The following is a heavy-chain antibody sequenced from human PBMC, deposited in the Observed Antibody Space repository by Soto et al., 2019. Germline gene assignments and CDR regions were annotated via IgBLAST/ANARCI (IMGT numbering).Heavy chain of an antibody. CDR2: ITGSGGAT. D-gene: IGHD5-18*01. J-gene: IGHJ6*02. V-gene: IGHV3-23*01. CDR3: AKDGGGYNYGYVMLDKYYYGMDV. CDR1: GVTFSISA. Sequence: PAGSMRLSCAASGVTFSISAVSWARQAPGKGLEWVSAITGSGGATYYADSVRGRFTISRDNSKNTLFLQMNSLRAEDTAVYYCAKDGGGYNYGYVMLDKYYYGMDVWGQGTTVTVSS.